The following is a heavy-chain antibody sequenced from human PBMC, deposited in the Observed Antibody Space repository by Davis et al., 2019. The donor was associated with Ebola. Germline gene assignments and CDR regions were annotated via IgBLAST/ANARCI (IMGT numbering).Heavy chain of an antibody. J-gene: IGHJ6*02. CDR1: GFTFSDYY. D-gene: IGHD6-25*01. Sequence: SLKISCAASGFTFSDYYMSWIRQAPGKGLEWVSYISSSSSYTNYADSVKGRFTISRDNAKNSLYLQMNSLRAEDTAVYYCARGRCSDGMDVWGQGTTVTVSS. V-gene: IGHV3-11*06. CDR2: ISSSSSYT. CDR3: ARGRCSDGMDV.